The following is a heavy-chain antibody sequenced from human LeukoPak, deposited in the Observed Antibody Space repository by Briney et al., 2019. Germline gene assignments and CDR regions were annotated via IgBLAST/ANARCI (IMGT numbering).Heavy chain of an antibody. CDR3: AKDAKRNYDFWDRFDY. CDR2: ISGSGGST. CDR1: GFTFSTYA. V-gene: IGHV3-23*01. Sequence: GGSLRLSCAASGFTFSTYAMSWVRQAPGKGLEWVSAISGSGGSTHYADSVKGRFTISRGNSKNTLYLQMNSLRAEDTALYYCAKDAKRNYDFWDRFDYWGQGTLVTVSS. J-gene: IGHJ4*02. D-gene: IGHD3-3*01.